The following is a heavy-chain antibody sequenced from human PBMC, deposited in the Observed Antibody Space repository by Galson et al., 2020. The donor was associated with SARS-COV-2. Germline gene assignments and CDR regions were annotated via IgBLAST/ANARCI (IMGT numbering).Heavy chain of an antibody. D-gene: IGHD6-13*01. CDR1: GFSLSTSGVG. CDR2: IYWNDDK. Sequence: SGPTLVKPTPTLTLTCNFSGFSLSTSGVGVGWIRQPPGKALEWLALIYWNDDKRYSPSLKTRLTITKDTSKDQVLLTMTNIDPVDTATYYCAHKDSSWYYFDYWGQGTLVTVSS. J-gene: IGHJ4*02. CDR3: AHKDSSWYYFDY. V-gene: IGHV2-5*01.